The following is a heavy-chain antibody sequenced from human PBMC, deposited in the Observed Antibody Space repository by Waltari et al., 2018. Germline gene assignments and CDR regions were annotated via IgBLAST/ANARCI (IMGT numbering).Heavy chain of an antibody. CDR1: GGSIRSSSW. CDR2: VYHSGPT. V-gene: IGHV4-4*02. D-gene: IGHD3-22*01. J-gene: IGHJ3*02. CDR3: VNHYETRGYGAFDI. Sequence: QVQLQESGPGLVKPSEIMSLTCAVSGGSIRSSSWWSWVRQPPGKGLEWIGEVYHSGPTNYNPSLKSRVTISVDKSKNQFSLKLSSVTAADTAVYFCVNHYETRGYGAFDIWGQGTMVTVSS.